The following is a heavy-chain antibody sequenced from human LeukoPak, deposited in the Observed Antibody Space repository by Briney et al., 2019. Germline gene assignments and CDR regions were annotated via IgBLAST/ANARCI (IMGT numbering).Heavy chain of an antibody. CDR1: GGTFSNYA. Sequence: GASVKVSCKASGGTFSNYAISWVRQAPGQGLEWMGWINPNSGGTNYAQKFQGRVTMTRDTSISTAYMELSRLRSDDTAVYYCARETYYYDSSGYNAFDIWGQGTMVTVSS. CDR3: ARETYYYDSSGYNAFDI. CDR2: INPNSGGT. D-gene: IGHD3-22*01. V-gene: IGHV1-2*02. J-gene: IGHJ3*02.